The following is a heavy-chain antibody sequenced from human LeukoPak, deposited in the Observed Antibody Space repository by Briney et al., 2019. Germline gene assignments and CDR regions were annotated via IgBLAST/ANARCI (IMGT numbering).Heavy chain of an antibody. V-gene: IGHV3-7*01. CDR1: GFTFSRYW. D-gene: IGHD6-25*01. J-gene: IGHJ3*02. Sequence: GGSLRLSCAASGFTFSRYWMSWVRQAPGKGLEWVANIKQDGSEKYYVDSVKGRFTISRDNAKNSLYLQMNSLRAEDTAVYYCARDALISAKTYDAFDIWGQGTMVTVSS. CDR3: ARDALISAKTYDAFDI. CDR2: IKQDGSEK.